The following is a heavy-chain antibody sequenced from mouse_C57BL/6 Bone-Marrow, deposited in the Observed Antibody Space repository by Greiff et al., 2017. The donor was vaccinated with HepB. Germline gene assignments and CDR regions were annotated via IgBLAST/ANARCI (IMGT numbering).Heavy chain of an antibody. CDR1: GFTFTDYY. CDR2: IRNKANGYTT. V-gene: IGHV7-3*01. CDR3: ARYGGGYYFDY. Sequence: EVKLVESGGGLVQPGGSLSLSCAASGFTFTDYYMSWVRQPPGKALEWLGFIRNKANGYTTEYSASVKGRFTISRDNSQSVLYLQMNALGAEDSATYYCARYGGGYYFDYWGQGTTLTVSS. J-gene: IGHJ2*01.